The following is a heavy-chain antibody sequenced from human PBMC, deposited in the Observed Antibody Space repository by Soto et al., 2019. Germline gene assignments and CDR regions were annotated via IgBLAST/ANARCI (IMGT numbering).Heavy chain of an antibody. J-gene: IGHJ6*03. CDR1: GFAFSSYS. CDR2: VGSSSGYI. V-gene: IGHV3-21*01. Sequence: EVQLVESGGGLVKPGGSLRLSCAASGFAFSSYSMNWVRQAPGKGLEWVSSVGSSSGYIYYADSVKGRFTISRDNAKNSLILQMNSLRAEDTAVYYFARAGGDGDPNAYYYYMDVWGKGTTVTVSS. CDR3: ARAGGDGDPNAYYYYMDV. D-gene: IGHD4-17*01.